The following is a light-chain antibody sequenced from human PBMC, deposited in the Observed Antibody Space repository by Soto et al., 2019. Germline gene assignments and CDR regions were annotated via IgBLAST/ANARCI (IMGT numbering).Light chain of an antibody. CDR1: SSNIGGNT. CDR2: SNN. V-gene: IGLV1-44*01. CDR3: AAWDDSLNGLV. Sequence: QSVLTQPPSASGTPGQRVTISCSGSSSNIGGNTVNWYQQLPGTAPTHLIYSNNQRPSGVPDRFSGSKSGTSASLAISGLQSEDEADYYCAAWDDSLNGLVFGGGTKVTVL. J-gene: IGLJ2*01.